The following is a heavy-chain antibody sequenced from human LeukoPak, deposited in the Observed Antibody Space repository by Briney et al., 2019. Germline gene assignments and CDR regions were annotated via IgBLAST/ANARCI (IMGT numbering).Heavy chain of an antibody. CDR3: ASSRHYYYGMDV. CDR2: IYYSGST. J-gene: IGHJ6*02. V-gene: IGHV4-30-4*01. CDR1: GGSISTSAYY. Sequence: SETLSLTCIVSGGSISTSAYYWSWIRQPPGKGLEWIGYIYYSGSTYYNPSLKSRVTISVDTSKNQFSLKLSSVTAADTAVYYCASSRHYYYGMDVWGQGTTVTVSS.